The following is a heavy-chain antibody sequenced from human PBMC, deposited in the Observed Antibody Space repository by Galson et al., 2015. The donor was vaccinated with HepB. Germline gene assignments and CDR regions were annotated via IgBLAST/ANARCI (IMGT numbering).Heavy chain of an antibody. D-gene: IGHD1-26*01. J-gene: IGHJ4*02. CDR3: ARDSEDSGSSQSDF. CDR1: GFSFSTYS. CDR2: ISSSSHYI. Sequence: LRLSCAVSGFSFSTYSMSWVRQAPGKGLEWVSSISSSSHYIDVADSVKGRFSIFRDNAKNSLYLQMNSLRDNDTAVYYCARDSEDSGSSQSDFWGQGTLVIVSS. V-gene: IGHV3-21*01.